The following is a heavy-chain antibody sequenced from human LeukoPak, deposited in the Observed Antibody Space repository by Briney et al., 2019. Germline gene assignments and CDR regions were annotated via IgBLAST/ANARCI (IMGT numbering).Heavy chain of an antibody. D-gene: IGHD3-10*02. CDR3: AELGITMIGGV. CDR2: ISSSSSYI. J-gene: IGHJ6*04. V-gene: IGHV3-21*01. CDR1: GFTFSSYS. Sequence: PGGSLRLSCVASGFTFSSYSMNWVRQAPGKGLEWVSSISSSSSYIYYADSVKGRFTISRDNAKNSLYLQMNSLRAEDTAVYYCAELGITMIGGVWGKGTTVTISS.